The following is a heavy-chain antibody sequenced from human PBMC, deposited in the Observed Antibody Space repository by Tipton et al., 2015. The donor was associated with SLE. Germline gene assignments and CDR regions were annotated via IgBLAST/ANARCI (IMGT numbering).Heavy chain of an antibody. CDR2: ISGSDDFT. D-gene: IGHD6-19*01. CDR1: GFTFSDYY. V-gene: IGHV3-11*06. CDR3: ARDRIAVAANDY. Sequence: SLRLSCAASGFTFSDYYMSWIRQAPGKGLEWISYISGSDDFTNYADSVKGRFTISRDNAKNSLYLQMKSLRAEDTAMYYCARDRIAVAANDYWGQGTLVTVSS. J-gene: IGHJ4*02.